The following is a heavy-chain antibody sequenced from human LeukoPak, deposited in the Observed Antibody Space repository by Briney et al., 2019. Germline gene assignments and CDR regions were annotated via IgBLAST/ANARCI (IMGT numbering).Heavy chain of an antibody. Sequence: SGTLSLTCAVSGVSISTSNWWSWIRQPPGKGLEWIGEIYHSGYTNHNPSLKSRVTMSVDKSKNQFSLKLSSVTAADTAVYYCARDPLEERVVGGGAFDIWGQGTMVTVSS. CDR1: GVSISTSNW. V-gene: IGHV4-4*02. D-gene: IGHD1-26*01. CDR3: ARDPLEERVVGGGAFDI. J-gene: IGHJ3*02. CDR2: IYHSGYT.